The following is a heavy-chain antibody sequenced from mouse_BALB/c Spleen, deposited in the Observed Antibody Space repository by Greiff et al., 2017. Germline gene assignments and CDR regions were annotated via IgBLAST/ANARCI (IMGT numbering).Heavy chain of an antibody. V-gene: IGHV5-17*02. CDR2: ISSGSSTI. CDR3: ARSGGSSYDYAMDY. D-gene: IGHD1-1*01. CDR1: GFTFSSFG. J-gene: IGHJ4*01. Sequence: EVQGVESGGGLVQPGGSRKLSCAASGFTFSSFGMHWVRQAPEKGLEWVAYISSGSSTIYYADTVKGRFTISRDNPKNTLFLQMTSLRSEDTAMYYCARSGGSSYDYAMDYWGQGTSVTVSS.